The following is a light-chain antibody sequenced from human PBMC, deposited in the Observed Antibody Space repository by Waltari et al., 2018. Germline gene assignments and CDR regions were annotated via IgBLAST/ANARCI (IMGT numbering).Light chain of an antibody. CDR2: KSS. Sequence: DIQLTQSPSTLTASVGDRVTITCRASQSIRTWLAWYQQKPGKAPNHLIYKSSTLQSGVPLMFGGSGSATEFTLTISSLQPDDFATYYCQQYNSYPWTFGQGTKVEIK. V-gene: IGKV1-5*03. CDR1: QSIRTW. J-gene: IGKJ1*01. CDR3: QQYNSYPWT.